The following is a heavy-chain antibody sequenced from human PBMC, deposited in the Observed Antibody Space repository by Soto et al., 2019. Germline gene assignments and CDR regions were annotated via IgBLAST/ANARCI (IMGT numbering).Heavy chain of an antibody. CDR1: GGSISSYY. CDR2: IYYSGST. Sequence: SETLSLTCTVSGGSISSYYWSWIRQPPGKGLEWIGYIYYSGSTNYNPSLKSRVTISVDTSKNQFSLKLSSVTAADTAVYYCARLTTYYDILTGYLDYWGQGTLVTVSS. J-gene: IGHJ4*02. D-gene: IGHD3-9*01. CDR3: ARLTTYYDILTGYLDY. V-gene: IGHV4-59*08.